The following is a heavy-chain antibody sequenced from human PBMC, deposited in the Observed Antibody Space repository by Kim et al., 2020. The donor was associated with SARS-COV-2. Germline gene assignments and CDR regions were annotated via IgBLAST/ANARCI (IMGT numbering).Heavy chain of an antibody. CDR1: GYTFTSYA. V-gene: IGHV1-3*01. D-gene: IGHD5-12*01. Sequence: ASVKVSCKASGYTFTSYAMHWVRQAPGQRLEWMGWINAGNGNTKYSQKFQGRVTITRDTSASTAYMELSSLRSEDTAVYYCARDPCDSGYDFGDGWFDPWGQGTLVTVSS. CDR2: INAGNGNT. J-gene: IGHJ5*02. CDR3: ARDPCDSGYDFGDGWFDP.